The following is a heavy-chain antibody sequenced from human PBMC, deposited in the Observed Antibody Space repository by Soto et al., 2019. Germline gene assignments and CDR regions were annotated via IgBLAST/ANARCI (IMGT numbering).Heavy chain of an antibody. CDR3: ARETQDCRSANCFGFYSPWFVP. D-gene: IGHD2-2*01. CDR1: GFSLINYG. J-gene: IGHJ5*02. CDR2: ISYDGGNK. Sequence: QEQLVESGGGVVHPGGSLRLSCVSSGFSLINYGMHWVRQAPGKGLEWVAVISYDGGNKQYADSVKGRHTISRDNSKNTLYLQLTSLKDEDTDMYYCARETQDCRSANCFGFYSPWFVPWGQGTLVSVSS. V-gene: IGHV3-30*03.